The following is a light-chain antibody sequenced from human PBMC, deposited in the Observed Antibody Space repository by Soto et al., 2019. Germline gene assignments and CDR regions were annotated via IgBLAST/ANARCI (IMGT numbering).Light chain of an antibody. CDR2: QVT. J-gene: IGLJ1*01. Sequence: QSVLTQPASVSGSPGQSITISCTGTTSDVGASNYVSWYQQQPGKAPKLMIYQVTNRPSGVSNRFSGSRSGNTASLTISGLQAEDEADYYCSSYTDSSNYVFGTGTKLTVL. CDR3: SSYTDSSNYV. CDR1: TSDVGASNY. V-gene: IGLV2-14*01.